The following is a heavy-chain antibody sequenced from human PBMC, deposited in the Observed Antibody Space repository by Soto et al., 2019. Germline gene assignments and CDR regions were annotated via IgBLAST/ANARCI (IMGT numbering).Heavy chain of an antibody. V-gene: IGHV4-59*08. J-gene: IGHJ4*02. CDR3: ASLWGWSVDY. Sequence: QVQLQEWGPGLVKPSETLSLTCTVSGGSISSYYWRWIRQPPGKGLEWIGYIYYSGSTNYNPSIKSRVTISVATSKNQFSLKLSSVTAADTAVDYCASLWGWSVDYWGQGTLVTVSS. CDR2: IYYSGST. CDR1: GGSISSYY. D-gene: IGHD3-16*01.